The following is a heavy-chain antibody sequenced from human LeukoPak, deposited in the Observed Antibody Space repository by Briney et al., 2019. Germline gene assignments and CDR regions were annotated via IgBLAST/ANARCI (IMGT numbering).Heavy chain of an antibody. CDR1: GGSISSYY. CDR2: IYYSGST. J-gene: IGHJ4*02. CDR3: ARVRINSRFGEFTYYFDY. D-gene: IGHD3-10*01. V-gene: IGHV4-59*01. Sequence: SETLSLTCTVSGGSISSYYWSWIRQPPGKGLEWIGYIYYSGSTNYNPSLKSRVTISVDTSKNQFSLKLSSVTAADTAVYYCARVRINSRFGEFTYYFDYWGQGTLVTVSS.